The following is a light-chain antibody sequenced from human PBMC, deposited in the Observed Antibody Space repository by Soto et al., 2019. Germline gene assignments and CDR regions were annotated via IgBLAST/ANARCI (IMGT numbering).Light chain of an antibody. V-gene: IGLV2-14*01. CDR1: SSDVGGYNY. J-gene: IGLJ2*01. CDR3: SSYTSSRTVV. CDR2: DVS. Sequence: QSALSQPASVSGSPGQSITISCTGTSSDVGGYNYVSWYQQHPGKAPKLMIYDVSYRPSGVSHRFSGSQSGNTASLTISGLQAEDEADYYCSSYTSSRTVVFGGGTKLTV.